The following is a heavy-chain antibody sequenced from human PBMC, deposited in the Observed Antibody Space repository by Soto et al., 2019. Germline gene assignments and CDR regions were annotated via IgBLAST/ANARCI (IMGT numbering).Heavy chain of an antibody. CDR3: TRRGKGTGIAVAGHFDY. Sequence: EVQLVESGGGLVQPGGSLKLSCAASGFTFSGSAMHWVRQASGKGLEWVGRIRSKANSYATAYAASVKGRFTISRDDSKNTAYLQMNSLKTEDTAVYYCTRRGKGTGIAVAGHFDYWGQGTLVTVSS. V-gene: IGHV3-73*02. CDR2: IRSKANSYAT. D-gene: IGHD6-19*01. CDR1: GFTFSGSA. J-gene: IGHJ4*02.